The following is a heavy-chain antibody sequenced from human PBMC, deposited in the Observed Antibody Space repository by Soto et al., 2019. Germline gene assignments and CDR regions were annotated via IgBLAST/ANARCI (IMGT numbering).Heavy chain of an antibody. CDR3: SLDYFFCGMDV. CDR2: IKSKTDGGTT. J-gene: IGHJ6*02. CDR1: GFSFRNAW. V-gene: IGHV3-15*01. Sequence: EVQLVESGGGLVKPGGSLRLSCAASGFSFRNAWMSWVRQAPGKGLEWVGRIKSKTDGGTTDYAAPVKGRFTISRDNSKNTLYLQMNSLMTEDTAVYYCSLDYFFCGMDVWGQGTTVTVSS. D-gene: IGHD3-16*01.